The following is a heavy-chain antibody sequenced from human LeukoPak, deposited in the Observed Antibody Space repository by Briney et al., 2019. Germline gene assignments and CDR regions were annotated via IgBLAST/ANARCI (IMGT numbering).Heavy chain of an antibody. J-gene: IGHJ4*02. D-gene: IGHD2-15*01. CDR1: GFTFSSSA. V-gene: IGHV3-23*01. CDR3: AKQLGYCSDGSCYFPY. Sequence: GGSLRLSCAASGFTFSSSAMSRVRQAPGKGLEWVSAISNNGGYTYYADSVQGRFTISRDNSKSTLCLQMNSLRAEDTAVYYCAKQLGYCSDGSCYFPYWGQGTLVTVSS. CDR2: ISNNGGYT.